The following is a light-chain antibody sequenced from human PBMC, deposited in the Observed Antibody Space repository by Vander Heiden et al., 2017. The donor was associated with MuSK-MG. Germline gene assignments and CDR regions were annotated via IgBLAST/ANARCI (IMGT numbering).Light chain of an antibody. J-gene: IGKJ3*01. CDR1: QSISSY. CDR3: QQSYSTPIT. CDR2: AAS. Sequence: DIQMTQSPSSLSASVGDRVTITCRASQSISSYLNWYQQKPGKAPKLLIYAASSLQSGVPSRFSGSGSGTDFTLTISSLQPEDFATYYCQQSYSTPITFGPGKKGEIK. V-gene: IGKV1-39*01.